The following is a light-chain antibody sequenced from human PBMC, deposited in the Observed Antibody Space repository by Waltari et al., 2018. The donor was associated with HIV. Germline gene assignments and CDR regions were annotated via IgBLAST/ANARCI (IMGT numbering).Light chain of an antibody. CDR2: DVS. CDR3: QQYAHIPPVT. CDR1: HAIDEA. Sequence: DIQLTQSPSSLSASLGDRVTITCRASHAIDEALNGYQNRPGRAPKLLIYDVSHRDIGVPSRFTGSGSGTHFTLTINSLQPEDFATYYCQQYAHIPPVTFGQGTRLDNK. J-gene: IGKJ5*01. V-gene: IGKV1-33*01.